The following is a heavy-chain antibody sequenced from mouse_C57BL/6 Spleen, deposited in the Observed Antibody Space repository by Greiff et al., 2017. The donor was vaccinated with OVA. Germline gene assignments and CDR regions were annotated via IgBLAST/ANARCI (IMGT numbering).Heavy chain of an antibody. CDR3: VRYDYGYFDY. Sequence: EVKVVESGGGLVQPKGSLKLSCAASGFSFNTYAMNWVRQAPGKGLEWVARIRSKSNNYATYYADSVKDRFTISRDDSESMLYLQMNNLKTEDTAMYYCVRYDYGYFDYWGQGTTLTVSS. CDR1: GFSFNTYA. J-gene: IGHJ2*01. D-gene: IGHD2-4*01. CDR2: IRSKSNNYAT. V-gene: IGHV10-1*01.